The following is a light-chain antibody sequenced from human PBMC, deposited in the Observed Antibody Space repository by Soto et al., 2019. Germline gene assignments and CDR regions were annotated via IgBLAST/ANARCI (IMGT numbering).Light chain of an antibody. J-gene: IGLJ1*01. CDR3: EEWDDSMKGHV. V-gene: IGLV1-44*01. CDR1: SSNIGGNT. CDR2: TND. Sequence: QSVLTQPPSASGTPGQRVTISCSGSSSNIGGNTVHWYQQLPGTAPKVLIYTNDTRPSGVPDRFSGSKSGTSASLAISGLQSEDEADYYCEEWDDSMKGHVFGTGNKVTVL.